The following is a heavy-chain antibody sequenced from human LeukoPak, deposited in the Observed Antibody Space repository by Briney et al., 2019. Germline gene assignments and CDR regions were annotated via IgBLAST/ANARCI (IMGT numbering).Heavy chain of an antibody. J-gene: IGHJ4*02. CDR1: GGSISIYY. CDR3: ARELPRRYFDY. CDR2: IYHTGST. Sequence: SETLSLTCTVSGGSISIYYWSWIRQPPGKGLEWIGSIYHTGSTYYNPSLRSRVTISLDTSNNQFSLKLTSVTATDTAIYYCARELPRRYFDYWGQGTLVTVSS. V-gene: IGHV4-4*08.